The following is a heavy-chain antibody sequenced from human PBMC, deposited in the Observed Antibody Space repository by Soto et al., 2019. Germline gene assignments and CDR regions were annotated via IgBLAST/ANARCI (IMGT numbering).Heavy chain of an antibody. CDR3: ATMSGSYYRLLYYYYGMDV. Sequence: GASVKVSCKVSGYTLTELSMHWVRQAPGKGLEWMGGFDPEDGETIYAQKFQGRVTMTEDTSTDTAYMELSSLRSEDTAVYYCATMSGSYYRLLYYYYGMDVWGQGTTVTVSS. V-gene: IGHV1-24*01. J-gene: IGHJ6*02. D-gene: IGHD1-26*01. CDR2: FDPEDGET. CDR1: GYTLTELS.